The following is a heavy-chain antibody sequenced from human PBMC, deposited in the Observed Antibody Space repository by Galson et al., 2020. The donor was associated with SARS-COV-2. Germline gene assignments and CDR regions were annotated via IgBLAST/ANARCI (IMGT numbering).Heavy chain of an antibody. CDR3: ARDSQGGNDYNYLLF. J-gene: IGHJ4*02. CDR2: INPSGGGT. Sequence: ASVQVSCKASGYTFTSYYIHWVRQAPGHGLEWMGIINPSGGGTTYAQKFQGRVTMTRDTSTSTVYMELSSLRSEDTSVYYCARDSQGGNDYNYLLFWGQGTLVTVSS. CDR1: GYTFTSYY. D-gene: IGHD4-4*01. V-gene: IGHV1-46*01.